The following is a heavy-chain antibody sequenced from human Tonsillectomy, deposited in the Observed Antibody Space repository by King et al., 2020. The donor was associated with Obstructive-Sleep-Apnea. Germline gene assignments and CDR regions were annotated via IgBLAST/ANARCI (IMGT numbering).Heavy chain of an antibody. D-gene: IGHD3-10*01. V-gene: IGHV4-34*01. CDR2: INHSGST. Sequence: VQLQQGGAGLLKPSETLSLTCAVYGGSLSNNYWSWIRQPPGKGLECIGEINHSGSTNYNPSLKSRVTISVDTSKNQFSLKLSSVTAADTAVYYCARRIMVRGATVMNYWGQGALVTVSS. CDR1: GGSLSNNY. CDR3: ARRIMVRGATVMNY. J-gene: IGHJ4*02.